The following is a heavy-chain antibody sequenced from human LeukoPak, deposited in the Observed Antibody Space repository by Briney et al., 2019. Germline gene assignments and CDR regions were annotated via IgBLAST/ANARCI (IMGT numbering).Heavy chain of an antibody. CDR3: ARQSISSSSLSYFDY. J-gene: IGHJ4*02. CDR1: GGSISSGDYY. V-gene: IGHV4-31*03. D-gene: IGHD2-2*01. Sequence: SETLSLTCTVSGGSISSGDYYWTWIRQHPGKGLEWIEYIYYSGSTYYNPSLKSRVTISVDTSKNQCSLKLSSVTAADTAVYYCARQSISSSSLSYFDYWGQGTLVNVSS. CDR2: IYYSGST.